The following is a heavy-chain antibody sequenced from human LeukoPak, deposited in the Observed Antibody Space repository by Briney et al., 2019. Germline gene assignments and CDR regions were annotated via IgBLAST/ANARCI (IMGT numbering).Heavy chain of an antibody. V-gene: IGHV3-53*01. CDR3: ARDAGRIDY. D-gene: IGHD1-26*01. CDR2: IYSGGST. CDR1: GFTDSSNY. J-gene: IGHJ4*02. Sequence: GGSVSLSCAASGFTDSSNYMSCLRPARGKGLECVSVIYSGGSTYYADSVKGRFTISRDNSKNTLYLQMNSLRAGDTAVYYCARDAGRIDYWAQGTLVTVSS.